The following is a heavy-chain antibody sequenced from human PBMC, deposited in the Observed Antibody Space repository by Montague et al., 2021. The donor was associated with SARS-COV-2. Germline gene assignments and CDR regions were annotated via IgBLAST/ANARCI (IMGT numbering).Heavy chain of an antibody. CDR3: ARVGWELRVGDYYFDY. CDR2: VNHSGHT. CDR1: GGSLSGDH. Sequence: SETLSLTCAVYGGSLSGDHWSWIRQPPGKGLEWIGEVNHSGHTNYNVSLKSRLTISEDTSENQFSLKVTSVTPADTAVYYCARVGWELRVGDYYFDYWGQGTLVTVSS. D-gene: IGHD1-26*01. J-gene: IGHJ4*02. V-gene: IGHV4-34*01.